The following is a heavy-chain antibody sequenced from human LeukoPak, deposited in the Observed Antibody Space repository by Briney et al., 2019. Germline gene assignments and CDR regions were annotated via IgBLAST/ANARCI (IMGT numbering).Heavy chain of an antibody. D-gene: IGHD3-10*01. CDR3: ARDPGWFGDALVSYYYMDV. Sequence: GASVKVSCKASGYTFTSYYMHWVRQAPGQGLEWMGIINPSGGSTSYAQKFQGRVTMTRDTSTSTAYMELSSLRSEDTAVYYCARDPGWFGDALVSYYYMDVWGKGTTVTVSS. V-gene: IGHV1-46*01. J-gene: IGHJ6*03. CDR2: INPSGGST. CDR1: GYTFTSYY.